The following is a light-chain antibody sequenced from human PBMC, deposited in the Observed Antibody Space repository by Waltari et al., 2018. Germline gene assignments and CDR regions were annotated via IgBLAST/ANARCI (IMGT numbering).Light chain of an antibody. J-gene: IGKJ1*01. CDR1: QSISTW. V-gene: IGKV1-5*01. CDR3: QQYNSFWRT. Sequence: DIQMTQSPSTLSASVGDRVTITCRAGQSISTWLAWYQQKPGQAPKFLISDDSILRVGLPSRFSASGSGTEFTLTIRRLQPDDFATYYCQQYNSFWRTFGQGTKVE. CDR2: DDS.